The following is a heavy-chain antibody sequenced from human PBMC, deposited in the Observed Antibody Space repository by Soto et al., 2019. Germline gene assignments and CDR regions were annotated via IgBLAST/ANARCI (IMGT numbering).Heavy chain of an antibody. CDR3: ARDRPGDSSGYWDY. CDR2: IYYSGST. Sequence: SETLSLTCTVSGGSISSGGYYWSWIRQHPGKGLEWIGYIYYSGSTYYNPSLKSRVTISVDTSKNQFSLKLSSVTAADTAVYYCARDRPGDSSGYWDYWGQGTLVTVSS. V-gene: IGHV4-31*03. D-gene: IGHD3-22*01. J-gene: IGHJ4*02. CDR1: GGSISSGGYY.